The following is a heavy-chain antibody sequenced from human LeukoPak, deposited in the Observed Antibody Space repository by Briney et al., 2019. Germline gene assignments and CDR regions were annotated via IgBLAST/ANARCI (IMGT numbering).Heavy chain of an antibody. Sequence: GGSLRLSCLASGFTFGDYAMSWFRQAPGKGLEWVGFIRSKAYGGTTEYAASVKGRFTISRDDSKSIAYLQMNSLKTEDTAVYYCSRESTMIVVGRHYWGQGTLVTVSS. CDR1: GFTFGDYA. D-gene: IGHD3-22*01. V-gene: IGHV3-49*03. CDR2: IRSKAYGGTT. CDR3: SRESTMIVVGRHY. J-gene: IGHJ4*02.